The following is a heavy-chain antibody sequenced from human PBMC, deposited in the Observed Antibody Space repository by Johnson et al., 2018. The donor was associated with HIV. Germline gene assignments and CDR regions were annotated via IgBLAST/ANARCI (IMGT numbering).Heavy chain of an antibody. CDR1: GFIFDDYG. CDR2: INWNGGST. J-gene: IGHJ3*02. CDR3: ARVTNDAFDI. V-gene: IGHV3-20*04. Sequence: EVQLVESGGGLVQPGGSLRLSCAASGFIFDDYGMSWVRQGPGKGLEWVSGINWNGGSTGYADSVKGRFTISRDNAKNSVYLQMNSLRAGDTAVYYCARVTNDAFDIWGQGTMVTVSS.